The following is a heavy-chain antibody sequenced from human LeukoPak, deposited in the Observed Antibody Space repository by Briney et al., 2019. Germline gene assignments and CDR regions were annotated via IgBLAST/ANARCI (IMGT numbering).Heavy chain of an antibody. CDR2: INHSGST. J-gene: IGHJ3*02. D-gene: IGHD6-19*01. V-gene: IGHV4-34*01. Sequence: PSETLSLTCAVYGGSFSGYYWSWIRQPPGKGLEWIGEINHSGSTNYNPPLKSRVTISVDTSKNQFSLKLSSVTAADTAVYYCARETTYSSGWYPRDSVQGADAFDIWGQGTMVTVSS. CDR1: GGSFSGYY. CDR3: ARETTYSSGWYPRDSVQGADAFDI.